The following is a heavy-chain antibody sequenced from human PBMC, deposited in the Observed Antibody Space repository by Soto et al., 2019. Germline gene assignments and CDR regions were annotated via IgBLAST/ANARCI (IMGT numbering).Heavy chain of an antibody. Sequence: QVQLVQSGAEVKKSWASVKVSCKASGYTFTSHDINWVRQATGQGLEWMGWMNPNSGNTGYGQKFQGRVTMTRNTSISTADMELSSLRSEDTAVYYCARWDYGVYARFDYWGQGTLVTVSS. V-gene: IGHV1-8*01. CDR3: ARWDYGVYARFDY. J-gene: IGHJ4*02. CDR1: GYTFTSHD. D-gene: IGHD4-17*01. CDR2: MNPNSGNT.